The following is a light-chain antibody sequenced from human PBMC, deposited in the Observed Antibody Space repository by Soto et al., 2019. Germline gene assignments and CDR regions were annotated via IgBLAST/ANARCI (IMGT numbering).Light chain of an antibody. CDR2: GAS. CDR3: QQYGSSPRT. Sequence: EIFLTQSPGTLSLSPGEGATLSCRASRGVSANYLAWYQQKPGQAPTLLIYGASIRAAGIPDRFSGSGSGTDFTLTISSLQPEDFAVYYCQQYGSSPRTFGQGTKVDIK. V-gene: IGKV3-20*01. CDR1: RGVSANY. J-gene: IGKJ1*01.